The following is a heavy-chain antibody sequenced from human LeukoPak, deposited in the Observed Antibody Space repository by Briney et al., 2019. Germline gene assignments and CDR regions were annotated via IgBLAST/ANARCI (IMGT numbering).Heavy chain of an antibody. Sequence: GGSLRLSCAASGFTFSSYSMNWVRQAPGKGLEWVSSISSSSSYIYYADSVKGRFTISRDNAKNSLYLQMNSLRAEDTAVYYCAREPYSGSYHYYYSYMDVWGKGTTVTVSS. CDR3: AREPYSGSYHYYYSYMDV. J-gene: IGHJ6*03. CDR1: GFTFSSYS. D-gene: IGHD1-26*01. CDR2: ISSSSSYI. V-gene: IGHV3-21*01.